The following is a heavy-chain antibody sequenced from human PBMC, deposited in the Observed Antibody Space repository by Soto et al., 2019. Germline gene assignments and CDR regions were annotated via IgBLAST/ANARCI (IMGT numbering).Heavy chain of an antibody. CDR2: TSYRSKRYN. J-gene: IGHJ6*02. CDR1: VDSVSSNNSA. Sequence: PAQTLSLSCAISVDSVSSNNSAWNWIRQSPSRGLEWLGRTSYRSKRYNNYGGSVKSRIIINTDTSKNHFSLQLNSVIPEDTAVYYCAMGAVAGMDVWGQGTTVTVSS. CDR3: AMGAVAGMDV. D-gene: IGHD3-16*01. V-gene: IGHV6-1*01.